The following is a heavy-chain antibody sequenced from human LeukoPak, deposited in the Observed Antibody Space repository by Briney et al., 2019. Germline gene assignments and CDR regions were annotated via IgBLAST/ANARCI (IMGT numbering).Heavy chain of an antibody. Sequence: SETLSLTCTVSGGSISSGDYYWSWIRQPPGKGLEWIGYIYYSGSTYYNPSLKSRVTISVDTSKNQFSLKLSSVTAADTAVYYCARRRYDFWSGSSTGYMDVWGKGTTVTVSS. CDR2: IYYSGST. V-gene: IGHV4-30-4*01. CDR3: ARRRYDFWSGSSTGYMDV. D-gene: IGHD3-3*01. J-gene: IGHJ6*03. CDR1: GGSISSGDYY.